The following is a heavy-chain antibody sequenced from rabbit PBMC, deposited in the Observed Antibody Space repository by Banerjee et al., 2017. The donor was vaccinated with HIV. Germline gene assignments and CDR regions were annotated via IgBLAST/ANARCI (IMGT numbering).Heavy chain of an antibody. CDR1: GFDFSHYG. CDR3: VRGDYIYGYDGYAYTTFTL. Sequence: QELLVESGGGLVQPGGSLKLSCKASGFDFSHYGVSCVRQAPGKGLEWIGYIDLVFGSTDYASWVNGRFTISSHNAQNTLSLQLNSLTAADTATYFCVRGDYIYGYDGYAYTTFTLWGPGTLVTVS. CDR2: IDLVFGST. V-gene: IGHV1S47*01. J-gene: IGHJ4*01. D-gene: IGHD6-1*01.